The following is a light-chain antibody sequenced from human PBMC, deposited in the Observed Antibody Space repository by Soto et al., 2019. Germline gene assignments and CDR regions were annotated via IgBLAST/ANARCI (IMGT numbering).Light chain of an antibody. CDR2: EVS. CDR3: SSYTSGSTLCV. Sequence: QSALTQPASVSGSPGQSITISCTGTSSDVGGYDFVSWYQQHSGNAPKLMIYEVSYRPSGVSNRFSGSKSGNTASLTISGLQAEDEADYYCSSYTSGSTLCVFGTGTKVTVL. V-gene: IGLV2-14*01. CDR1: SSDVGGYDF. J-gene: IGLJ1*01.